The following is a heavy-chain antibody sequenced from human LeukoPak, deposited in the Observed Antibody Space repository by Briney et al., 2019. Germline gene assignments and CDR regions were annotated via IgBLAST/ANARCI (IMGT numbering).Heavy chain of an antibody. CDR2: ISSSSSYI. CDR3: ATTRYYDILTGYYGTIVLFDY. V-gene: IGHV3-21*01. D-gene: IGHD3-9*01. Sequence: GGSLRLSCAASGFTFSSYSMNWVRQAPGKGLEWVSSISSSSSYIYYADSVKGRFTISRDNAKNSLYLQMNSLRAEDTAVYYCATTRYYDILTGYYGTIVLFDYWGQGTLVTVSS. CDR1: GFTFSSYS. J-gene: IGHJ4*02.